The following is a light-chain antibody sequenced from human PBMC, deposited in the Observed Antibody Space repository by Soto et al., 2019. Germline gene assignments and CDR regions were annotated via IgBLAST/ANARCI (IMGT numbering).Light chain of an antibody. V-gene: IGKV3-11*01. Sequence: EIVLTQSPATLSLSPGERATLSCRASQRVSSYLAWYQQKPGQAPRLLIYDASNRATGIPARFSGSGYGTDFTLTISSLEPEDFAVYYCQQSSNWPPGYTFGQGTKLEIK. CDR1: QRVSSY. J-gene: IGKJ2*01. CDR3: QQSSNWPPGYT. CDR2: DAS.